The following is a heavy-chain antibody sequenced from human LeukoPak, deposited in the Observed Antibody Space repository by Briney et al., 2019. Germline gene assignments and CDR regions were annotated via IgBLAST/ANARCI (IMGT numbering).Heavy chain of an antibody. V-gene: IGHV4-59*01. J-gene: IGHJ4*02. CDR1: GGSISSYY. CDR2: IYYSGST. D-gene: IGHD6-19*01. Sequence: PSETLSLTSTVSGGSISSYYWSWIRQPPGKGLEWTGYIYYSGSTNYNPSLKSRVTISVDTSKNQFSLKLSSVTAADTAVYYCASSNIKYSSGWYGETFDYWGQGTLVTVSS. CDR3: ASSNIKYSSGWYGETFDY.